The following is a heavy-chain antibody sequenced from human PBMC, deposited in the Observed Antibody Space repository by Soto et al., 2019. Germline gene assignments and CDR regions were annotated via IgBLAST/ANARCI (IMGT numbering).Heavy chain of an antibody. CDR3: ASSGSQNAFDI. CDR1: GGTFSSYA. Sequence: SVKVSCKASGGTFSSYAISWVRQAPGQGLEWMGGIIPIFGTANYAQKFQGRVTITADKSTSTAYMELSSLRSEETAVYYCASSGSQNAFDIWGQGTMVTVSS. V-gene: IGHV1-69*06. D-gene: IGHD1-26*01. CDR2: IIPIFGTA. J-gene: IGHJ3*02.